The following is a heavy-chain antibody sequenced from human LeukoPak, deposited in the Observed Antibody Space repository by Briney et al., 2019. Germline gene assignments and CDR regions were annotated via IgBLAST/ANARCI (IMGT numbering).Heavy chain of an antibody. V-gene: IGHV5-51*01. J-gene: IGHJ4*02. CDR1: GYTFTTYW. CDR2: IYPGDSDT. Sequence: KVSCKASGYTFTTYWIGWVRQMPGKGLEWMGIIYPGDSDTRYSPSFQGQVTISADKSLSTAYLQWSSLKASDTAMYYCARSNAPSLGGFDYWGQGTLVTVSS. CDR3: ARSNAPSLGGFDY. D-gene: IGHD3-10*01.